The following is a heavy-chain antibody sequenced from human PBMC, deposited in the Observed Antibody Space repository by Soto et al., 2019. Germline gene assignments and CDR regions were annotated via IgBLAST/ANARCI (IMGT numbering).Heavy chain of an antibody. CDR3: AREGPRYCSGGSCYSGIDY. J-gene: IGHJ4*02. D-gene: IGHD2-15*01. Sequence: GGSLRLSCAASGFTFSSYSMNWVRQAPGKGLEWVSSISSSSSYIYYADSVKGRFTISRDNAKNSLYLQMNSLRAEDTAVYYCAREGPRYCSGGSCYSGIDYWGQGTLVTVSS. V-gene: IGHV3-21*01. CDR1: GFTFSSYS. CDR2: ISSSSSYI.